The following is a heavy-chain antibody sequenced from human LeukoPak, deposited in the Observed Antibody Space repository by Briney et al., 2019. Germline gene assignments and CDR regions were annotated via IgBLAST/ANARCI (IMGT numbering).Heavy chain of an antibody. CDR1: GFTFSSYA. V-gene: IGHV3-30-3*01. CDR3: AREGSSWNYFDY. CDR2: ISYDGSNK. Sequence: GGSLRLSCAASGFTFSSYAMHWVRQAPGRGLEWVAVISYDGSNKYYADSVKGRFTISRDNSKNTLYLQMNSLRAEDTAVYYCAREGSSWNYFDYWGQGTLVTVSS. D-gene: IGHD6-13*01. J-gene: IGHJ4*02.